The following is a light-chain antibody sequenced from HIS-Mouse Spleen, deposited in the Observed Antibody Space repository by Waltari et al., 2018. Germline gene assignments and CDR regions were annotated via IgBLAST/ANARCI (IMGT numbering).Light chain of an antibody. CDR3: CSYAGSSTFVV. CDR1: SSDVGSYNL. J-gene: IGLJ2*01. Sequence: QSALTQPASVSGSPGQSITISCTGTSSDVGSYNLVSWYQQHPGKAPKLMIYEGSKRRSGVSNRFSGSKSGSTASLTISGLQAEDEADYYCCSYAGSSTFVVFGGGTKLTVL. CDR2: EGS. V-gene: IGLV2-23*01.